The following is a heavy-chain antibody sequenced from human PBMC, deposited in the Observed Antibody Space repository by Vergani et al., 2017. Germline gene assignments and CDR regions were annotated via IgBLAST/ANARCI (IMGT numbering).Heavy chain of an antibody. CDR2: IIPIFVTA. V-gene: IGHV1-69*06. Sequence: QVQLVQSGAEVKQPGSSVKLSCNASGGTFSSYAISWVRQAPGQGLEWMGGIIPIFVTANYAQKFQGRVTMTADKSTSTAYMELSSLRSEDTAVYYCARLEGSYDSSGYYSDYWGQGTLVTVSS. D-gene: IGHD3-22*01. CDR1: GGTFSSYA. CDR3: ARLEGSYDSSGYYSDY. J-gene: IGHJ4*02.